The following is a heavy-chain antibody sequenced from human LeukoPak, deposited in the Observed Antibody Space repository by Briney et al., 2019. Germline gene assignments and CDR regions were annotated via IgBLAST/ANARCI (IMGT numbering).Heavy chain of an antibody. V-gene: IGHV3-23*01. J-gene: IGHJ4*02. CDR1: GFTFSRFA. D-gene: IGHD2-15*01. Sequence: GGSLRLSCAASGFTFSRFAMSWVRQAPGKGLEWVSSISGSGDTTYYADSVKGRFTISRDNSKNTLFLQMSSLRADDTAVYYCARGLGYCSGGACSVWGQGTLVTVSS. CDR2: ISGSGDTT. CDR3: ARGLGYCSGGACSV.